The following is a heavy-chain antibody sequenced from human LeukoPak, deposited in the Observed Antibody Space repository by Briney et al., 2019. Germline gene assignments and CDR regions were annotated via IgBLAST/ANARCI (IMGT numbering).Heavy chain of an antibody. V-gene: IGHV3-23*01. CDR3: ARDLGYCSSTSCYDAAVDY. CDR2: ISGSGGST. J-gene: IGHJ4*02. Sequence: GGSLRLSCVVSGFTFSSYAMSWVRQAPGKGLEWVSGISGSGGSTYYADSVKGRFTISRDNSKNTLYLQMNSLRAEDTAVYYCARDLGYCSSTSCYDAAVDYWGQGTLVTVSS. CDR1: GFTFSSYA. D-gene: IGHD2-2*01.